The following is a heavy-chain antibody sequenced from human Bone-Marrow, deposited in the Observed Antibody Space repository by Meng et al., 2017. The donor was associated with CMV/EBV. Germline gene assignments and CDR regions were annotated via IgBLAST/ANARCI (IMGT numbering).Heavy chain of an antibody. D-gene: IGHD1-1*01. CDR3: ARDLRGTAATGTYYDY. CDR2: INSDGSST. V-gene: IGHV3-74*01. Sequence: GESLKISCAASGFTFSSYWMHWVRQAPGKGLVWVSRINSDGSSTSYADSVKGRFTISRDNAKNALYLQMNSLRAEDSAVYYCARDLRGTAATGTYYDYCGQRTLVVASS. CDR1: GFTFSSYW. J-gene: IGHJ4*02.